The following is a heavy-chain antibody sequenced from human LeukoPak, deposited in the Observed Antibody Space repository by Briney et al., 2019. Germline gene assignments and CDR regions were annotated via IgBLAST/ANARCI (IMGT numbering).Heavy chain of an antibody. J-gene: IGHJ3*02. Sequence: PSETLSLTCTVSGGSISSSSYYWGWIRQPPGKGLEWIGEINHSGSTNYNPSLKSRVTISVDTSKNQFSLKLSSVTAADTAVYYCSGSGNWAFDIWGQGTMVTVSS. D-gene: IGHD3-10*01. CDR2: INHSGST. CDR3: SGSGNWAFDI. CDR1: GGSISSSSYY. V-gene: IGHV4-39*07.